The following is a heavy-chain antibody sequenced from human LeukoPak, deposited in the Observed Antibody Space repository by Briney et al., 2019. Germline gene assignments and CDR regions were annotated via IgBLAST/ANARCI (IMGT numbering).Heavy chain of an antibody. CDR2: IYTSGST. D-gene: IGHD5-24*01. V-gene: IGHV4-61*02. Sequence: SETLSLTCTVSGGSISSGSYYWSWIRQPAGKGLEWIGRIYTSGSTNYNPSLKSRVTISVDTSKNQFSLKLSSVTAADTAVYYCARGGDGYNEYFQHWGQGTLVTVSS. CDR1: GGSISSGSYY. CDR3: ARGGDGYNEYFQH. J-gene: IGHJ1*01.